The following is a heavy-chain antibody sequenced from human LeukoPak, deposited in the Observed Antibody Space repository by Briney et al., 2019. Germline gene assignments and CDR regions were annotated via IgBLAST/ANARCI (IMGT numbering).Heavy chain of an antibody. D-gene: IGHD4-17*01. CDR3: AILYDDYGF. J-gene: IGHJ4*02. CDR2: ISYDGSNK. CDR1: GFTFSSYA. Sequence: GRSLRLSCAASGFTFSSYAMHWVRQAPGKGLEWVAVISYDGSNKYYADSVKGRFTISRDISVNTVYLQVNSLRAVDTAVYYCAILYDDYGFWGQGTLVTVSS. V-gene: IGHV3-30*04.